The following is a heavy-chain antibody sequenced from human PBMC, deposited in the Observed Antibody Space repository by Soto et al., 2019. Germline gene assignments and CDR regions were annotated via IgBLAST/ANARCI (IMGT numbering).Heavy chain of an antibody. CDR2: ISWNSGSI. J-gene: IGHJ3*02. V-gene: IGHV3-9*01. Sequence: EVQLVESGGGLVQPGRSLRLSCAASGFTFDDYAMHWVRQAPGKGLEWVSGISWNSGSIGYADSVKGRFTISRDNAKNSLYLQMTSLKAEDTALYYCAKTQEGYYDILTGGPWQTFDIWGQGTMVTVSS. CDR3: AKTQEGYYDILTGGPWQTFDI. CDR1: GFTFDDYA. D-gene: IGHD3-9*01.